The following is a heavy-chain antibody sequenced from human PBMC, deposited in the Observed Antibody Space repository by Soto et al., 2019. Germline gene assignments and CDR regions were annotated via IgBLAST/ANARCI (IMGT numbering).Heavy chain of an antibody. V-gene: IGHV3-23*01. CDR2: ISGSGDST. CDR3: ATERGGAIVVVIPDRFDY. D-gene: IGHD3-22*01. CDR1: GFTFSSYA. J-gene: IGHJ4*02. Sequence: VQLLESGGGLVQPGGSLRLSCAASGFTFSSYAMSWVRQAPGKGLEWVSAISGSGDSTYYADSVKGRFTISRDNSKSTLYLQMNSLRAEDTAVYYCATERGGAIVVVIPDRFDYWGQGTLVTVSS.